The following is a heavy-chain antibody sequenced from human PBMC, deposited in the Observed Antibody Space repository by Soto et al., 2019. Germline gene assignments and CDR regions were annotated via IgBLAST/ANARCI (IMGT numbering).Heavy chain of an antibody. CDR1: GFTFSDAW. J-gene: IGHJ4*02. V-gene: IGHV3-15*07. D-gene: IGHD2-21*01. CDR3: TIGPRFQSSNDY. Sequence: EVQLVESGGDLVKPGGSLTLSCAASGFTFSDAWMNWIRQAPGKGLEWVGRIKSKTDGETTDYAAPVKGRFTISRDDSKNTLYLQMSSLKTEDTAVYYCTIGPRFQSSNDYWGQGTLVTVSS. CDR2: IKSKTDGETT.